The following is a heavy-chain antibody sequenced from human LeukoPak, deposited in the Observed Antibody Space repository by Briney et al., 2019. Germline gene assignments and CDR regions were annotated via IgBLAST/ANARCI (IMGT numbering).Heavy chain of an antibody. D-gene: IGHD3-22*01. J-gene: IGHJ3*02. CDR1: GYTFTSYG. CDR3: AGGYYDDQYAFDI. CDR2: MNPNSGNT. V-gene: IGHV1-8*03. Sequence: ASVKVSCKASGYTFTSYGITWVRQAPGQGLEWMGWMNPNSGNTGYAQKFQGRVTITRNTSISTAYMELSSLRSEDTAVYYCAGGYYDDQYAFDIWGQGTMVTVSS.